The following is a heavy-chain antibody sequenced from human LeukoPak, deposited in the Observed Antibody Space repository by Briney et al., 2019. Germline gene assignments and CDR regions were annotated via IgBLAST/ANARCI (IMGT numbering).Heavy chain of an antibody. CDR1: GFTFSSYS. CDR2: ISSSSYI. V-gene: IGHV3-21*01. CDR3: ARDPANYCSGGSCYSLDY. D-gene: IGHD2-15*01. Sequence: GGSLRLSCAASGFTFSSYSINWVRQAPGKGLEWVSSISSSSYIYYADSVKGRFTISRDNAKNSLYLQMNSLRAEDTAVYYCARDPANYCSGGSCYSLDYWGQGTLVTVSS. J-gene: IGHJ4*02.